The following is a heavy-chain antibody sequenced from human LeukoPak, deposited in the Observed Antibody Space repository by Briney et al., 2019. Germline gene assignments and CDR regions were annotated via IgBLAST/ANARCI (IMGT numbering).Heavy chain of an antibody. D-gene: IGHD2-2*01. CDR2: ISSSSGTI. CDR1: GFTFSSYS. CDR3: ARSIGYCSSTSCYNWFDP. V-gene: IGHV3-48*01. Sequence: GGSLRLSCAASGFTFSSYSMNWVRQAPGKGLEWVSYISSSSGTIYYADSVKGRFTISRDNAKNSLYLQMNSLRAEDTAVYYCARSIGYCSSTSCYNWFDPWGQGTLVSVSS. J-gene: IGHJ5*02.